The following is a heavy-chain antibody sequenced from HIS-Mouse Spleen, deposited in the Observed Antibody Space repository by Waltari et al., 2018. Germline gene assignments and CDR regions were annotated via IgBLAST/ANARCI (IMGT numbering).Heavy chain of an antibody. Sequence: QVTLRESGPALVKPTQTLTLTCTFPGFSLSTSGLCVSWSRQPPGKARGWLARIDWADDKYYSTSLKTRLTISKDTSKNQVVLTMTNMDPVDTATYYCARIAEGYSSGWYAFDYWGQGTLVTVSS. CDR1: GFSLSTSGLC. CDR2: IDWADDK. V-gene: IGHV2-70*15. CDR3: ARIAEGYSSGWYAFDY. D-gene: IGHD6-19*01. J-gene: IGHJ4*02.